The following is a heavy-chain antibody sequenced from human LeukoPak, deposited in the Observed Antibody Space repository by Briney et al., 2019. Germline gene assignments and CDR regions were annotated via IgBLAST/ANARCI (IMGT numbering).Heavy chain of an antibody. CDR1: GYTFTGYY. Sequence: ASVKVSCKASGYTFTGYYMHWVRQAPGQGLEWMGWINPNSGGTNYAQKFQGRVTLTRDTSIRTAYMELSSLRSEDTAVYYCAREDIVVVPPSRPFDPWGQGTLVTVSS. J-gene: IGHJ5*02. D-gene: IGHD2-2*01. CDR2: INPNSGGT. V-gene: IGHV1-2*02. CDR3: AREDIVVVPPSRPFDP.